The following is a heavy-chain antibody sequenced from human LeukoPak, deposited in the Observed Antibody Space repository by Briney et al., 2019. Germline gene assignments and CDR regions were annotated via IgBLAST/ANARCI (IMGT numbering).Heavy chain of an antibody. CDR3: ARAGSSGHYYGY. CDR2: ISSSSSYI. J-gene: IGHJ4*02. D-gene: IGHD3-22*01. CDR1: GFTFSSYG. Sequence: GGSLRLSCAASGFTFSSYGMNWVRQAPGKGLEWVSSISSSSSYIYYADSLKGRFTISRDNAKNSLYLQMNSLRAVDTAVYYCARAGSSGHYYGYWGQGTLVTVSS. V-gene: IGHV3-21*01.